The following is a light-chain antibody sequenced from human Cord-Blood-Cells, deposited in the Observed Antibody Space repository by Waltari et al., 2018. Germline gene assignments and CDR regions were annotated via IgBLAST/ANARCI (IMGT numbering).Light chain of an antibody. CDR2: EVS. CDR3: MQGIHLPSVYMYT. V-gene: IGKV2-29*02. CDR1: QSLLHSDGKTY. Sequence: DIVMTQTPLSLSVTPGQPASISCKSSQSLLHSDGKTYLYWYLQKPGQSPQLLIYEVSSXXSGVXXXXXXSGSGTDFTLKISRVEAEDVGVYYCMQGIHLPSVYMYTFGQGTKLEIK. J-gene: IGKJ2*01.